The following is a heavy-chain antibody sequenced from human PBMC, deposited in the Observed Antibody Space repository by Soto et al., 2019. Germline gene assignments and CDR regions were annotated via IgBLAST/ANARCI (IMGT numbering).Heavy chain of an antibody. D-gene: IGHD3-9*01. CDR1: GFTFSSYA. Sequence: GGSLRLSCAASGFTFSSYAMSWVRQAPGKGLEWVSAIRSSGGSTYYADSVKGRFTISRDNSKNTLYLQMNSLRAEDTAVDYGAKSWSLRYFDWFDYWGQGTLVTVSS. V-gene: IGHV3-23*01. CDR2: IRSSGGST. CDR3: AKSWSLRYFDWFDY. J-gene: IGHJ5*01.